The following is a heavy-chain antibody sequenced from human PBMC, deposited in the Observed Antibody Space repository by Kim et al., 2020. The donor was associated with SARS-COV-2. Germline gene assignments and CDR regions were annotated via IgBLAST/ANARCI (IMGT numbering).Heavy chain of an antibody. CDR3: ASINHYDILPGYPFDY. J-gene: IGHJ4*02. Sequence: SLKSRVTISVDTSKNQFSLKLSSVTAADTAVYYCASINHYDILPGYPFDYWGQVTLVTVSS. V-gene: IGHV4-39*01. D-gene: IGHD3-9*01.